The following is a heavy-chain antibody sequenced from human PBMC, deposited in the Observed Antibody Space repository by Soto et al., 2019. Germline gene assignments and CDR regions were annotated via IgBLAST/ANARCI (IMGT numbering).Heavy chain of an antibody. V-gene: IGHV3-48*04. CDR2: ISSSGSTI. Sequence: GGSLRLSCAASGFTFSSYGMHWVRQVPGKGLEWVSYISSSGSTIYYADSVKGRFTISRDNAKNSLYLQMNSLRAEDTAVYYCATTLYYYYGMDVWGQGTTVTVSS. J-gene: IGHJ6*02. CDR3: ATTLYYYYGMDV. CDR1: GFTFSSYG.